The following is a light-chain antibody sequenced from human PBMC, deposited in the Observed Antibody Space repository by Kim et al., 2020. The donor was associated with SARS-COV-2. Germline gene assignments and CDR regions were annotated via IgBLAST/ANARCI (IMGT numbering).Light chain of an antibody. CDR1: ALPKQY. CDR2: KDS. J-gene: IGLJ3*02. Sequence: SYELTQPPSVSVSPGQTARINCSGDALPKQYAYWYQQKPGQAPVLVIYKDSERPSGIPERFSSSSSGTTVTLTISGVQAADEADYYCQSADSSGTSLVFG. V-gene: IGLV3-25*03. CDR3: QSADSSGTSLV.